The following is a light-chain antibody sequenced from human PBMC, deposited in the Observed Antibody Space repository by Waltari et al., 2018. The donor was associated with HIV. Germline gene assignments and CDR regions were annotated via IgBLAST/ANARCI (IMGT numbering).Light chain of an antibody. J-gene: IGLJ3*02. CDR3: SSYAGSSTWV. Sequence: QSALTQPPSASGSPGQSVTISCTGISIDAGDDNYVSWYQQSPGKAPKFIIYEVNKRPSGVPDRFSGSKSGNTASLTVSGLQADDEADYYCSSYAGSSTWVFGGGTKLTVL. CDR2: EVN. V-gene: IGLV2-8*01. CDR1: SIDAGDDNY.